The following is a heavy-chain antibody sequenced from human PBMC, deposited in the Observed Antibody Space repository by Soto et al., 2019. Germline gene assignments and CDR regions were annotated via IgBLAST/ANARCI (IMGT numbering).Heavy chain of an antibody. CDR2: ISYDGSNK. CDR3: ARVREMATITRDDYYYGMDV. Sequence: GGSLRLSCAASGFTFSSYAMHWVRQAPGKGLEWVAVISYDGSNKYYADSVKGRFTISRDNSKNTLYLQMNSLRAEDTAVYYCARVREMATITRDDYYYGMDVWGQGTTVTVSS. J-gene: IGHJ6*02. V-gene: IGHV3-30-3*01. D-gene: IGHD5-12*01. CDR1: GFTFSSYA.